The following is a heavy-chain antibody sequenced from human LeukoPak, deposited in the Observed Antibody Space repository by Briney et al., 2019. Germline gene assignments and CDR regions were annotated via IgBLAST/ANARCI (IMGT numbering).Heavy chain of an antibody. CDR1: GGTFSSYA. J-gene: IGHJ6*03. CDR2: IIPIFGTA. CDR3: ARGPTVYCSGGSCYSYRFYYYYMDV. D-gene: IGHD2-15*01. V-gene: IGHV1-69*05. Sequence: ASVKVSCKASGGTFSSYAISWVRQAPGQGLEWMGGIIPIFGTANYAQKFQGRVTITTDESTSTAYMELSSLRSEDTAVYYCARGPTVYCSGGSCYSYRFYYYYMDVWGKGTTVTVSS.